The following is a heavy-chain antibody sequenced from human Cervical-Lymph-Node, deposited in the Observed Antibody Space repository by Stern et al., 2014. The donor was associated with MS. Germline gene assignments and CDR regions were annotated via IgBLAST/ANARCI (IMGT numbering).Heavy chain of an antibody. CDR3: ARDCKLRYYYYGMDV. V-gene: IGHV3-33*01. J-gene: IGHJ6*02. D-gene: IGHD1-26*01. CDR2: IWYDGSNK. CDR1: GFTFSSYG. Sequence: VQLVESGGGVVQPGRSLRLSCAASGFTFSSYGMHWVRQAPGKGLEWVAVIWYDGSNKYYADSVKGRFTISRDNSKNTLYLQMNSLRAEDTAVYYCARDCKLRYYYYGMDVCGQGTTVTVSS.